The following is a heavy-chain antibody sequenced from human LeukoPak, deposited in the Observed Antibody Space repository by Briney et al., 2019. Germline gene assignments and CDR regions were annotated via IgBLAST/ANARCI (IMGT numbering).Heavy chain of an antibody. J-gene: IGHJ4*02. CDR3: ARDVGGTLDY. Sequence: GGSLRLSCAASGFTFSSYWMAWVRQAPGKGLEWVANIKQDESAKHQADSVKGRFTISRDNAQNSVYLQMSSLRGEDTAVYYCARDVGGTLDYWGQGTLVTVSS. V-gene: IGHV3-7*01. CDR2: IKQDESAK. CDR1: GFTFSSYW.